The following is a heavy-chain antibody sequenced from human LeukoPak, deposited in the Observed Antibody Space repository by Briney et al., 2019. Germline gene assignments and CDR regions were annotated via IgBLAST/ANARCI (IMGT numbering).Heavy chain of an antibody. Sequence: GGSLRLSCAASGFTFSSYVMHWVRQAPGKGLEWVSAVSDSGGSTFYADSVKGRFTISRDNSKNTLYLQMNSLRAEDTAVYYCARDRYYDRSGYWSLDYWGQGTLVTVSS. CDR2: VSDSGGST. J-gene: IGHJ4*02. V-gene: IGHV3-23*01. D-gene: IGHD3-22*01. CDR1: GFTFSSYV. CDR3: ARDRYYDRSGYWSLDY.